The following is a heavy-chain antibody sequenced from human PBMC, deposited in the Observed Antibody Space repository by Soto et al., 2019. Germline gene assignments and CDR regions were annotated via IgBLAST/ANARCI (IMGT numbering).Heavy chain of an antibody. D-gene: IGHD6-19*01. CDR3: ARGLSVAGTSY. CDR2: IYYSGST. V-gene: IGHV4-39*01. J-gene: IGHJ4*02. Sequence: SETMSLTSTVAGGSISSSNYYWGWIRQPPGKGLEWIGSIYYSGSTYYNPSLKSRVTISVDTSKNQFSLKLSSVTAADTAVYYCARGLSVAGTSYWGQGTLVTVSS. CDR1: GGSISSSNYY.